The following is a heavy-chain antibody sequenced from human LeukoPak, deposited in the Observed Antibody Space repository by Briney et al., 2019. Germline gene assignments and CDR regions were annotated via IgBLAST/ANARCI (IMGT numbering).Heavy chain of an antibody. J-gene: IGHJ4*02. CDR1: GGSISSYY. Sequence: SETLSLTCTVSGGSISSYYWSWIRQPAGKGLEWIGRIYTSGSTNYNPSLKSRVTMSVDTSKNQFSLKLSSVTAADTAVYYCARDIGDYVWGSYRYPSLDYWGQGTLVTVSS. CDR3: ARDIGDYVWGSYRYPSLDY. V-gene: IGHV4-4*07. D-gene: IGHD3-16*02. CDR2: IYTSGST.